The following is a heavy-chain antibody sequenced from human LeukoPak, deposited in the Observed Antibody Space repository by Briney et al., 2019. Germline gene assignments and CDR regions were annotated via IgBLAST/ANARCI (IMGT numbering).Heavy chain of an antibody. CDR1: GFTFSSYG. V-gene: IGHV3-33*01. CDR2: IWYDGSNK. J-gene: IGHJ6*02. CDR3: ARDSPRYSSSWYGVEPYGMDV. D-gene: IGHD6-13*01. Sequence: LAGGSLRLSCAASGFTFSSYGMHWVRQAPGKGLEWVAVIWYDGSNKYYADSVKGRFTISRDNSKNTLCLQMNSLRAEDTAVYYCARDSPRYSSSWYGVEPYGMDVWGQGTTVTVSS.